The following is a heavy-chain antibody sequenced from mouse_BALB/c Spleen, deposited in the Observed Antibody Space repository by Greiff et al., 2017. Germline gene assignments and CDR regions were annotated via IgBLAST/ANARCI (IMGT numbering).Heavy chain of an antibody. Sequence: EVKLMESGGGLVQPGGSLRLSCATSGFTFTDYYMSWVRQPPGKALEWLGFIRNKANGYTTEYSASVKGRFTISSDNSQSILYLQMNTLRAEDSATYNCARVVYDAYLGTTEGYYFDYWGQGTTLTVSS. CDR3: ARVVYDAYLGTTEGYYFDY. CDR1: GFTFTDYY. CDR2: IRNKANGYTT. D-gene: IGHD2-3*01. V-gene: IGHV7-3*02. J-gene: IGHJ2*01.